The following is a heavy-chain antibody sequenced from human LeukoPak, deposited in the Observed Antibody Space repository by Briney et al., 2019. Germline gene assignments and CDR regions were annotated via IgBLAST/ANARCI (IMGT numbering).Heavy chain of an antibody. V-gene: IGHV4-34*01. J-gene: IGHJ4*02. CDR1: GGSFSGYY. CDR2: INHSGST. D-gene: IGHD6-6*01. Sequence: SETLSLTCAVYGGSFSGYYWSWIRQPPGKGLEWIGEINHSGSTNYNPSLKSRVTISVDTSKNQFSLKLSSVTAADTAVYYCARGLGTAAPRYWGQGTLVTVSS. CDR3: ARGLGTAAPRY.